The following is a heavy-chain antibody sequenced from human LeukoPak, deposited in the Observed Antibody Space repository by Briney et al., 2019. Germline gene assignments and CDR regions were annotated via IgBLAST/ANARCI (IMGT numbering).Heavy chain of an antibody. Sequence: GGSLRLSCVVSGFTFSDYYMSWIRQAPGKGLEWVSSISSSSSYIYYADSVKGRFTISRDNAENSLYLQMNSLRAEDTAVYYCARDSFYGSGTYSSDYWGQGTLVTVSS. D-gene: IGHD3-10*01. CDR2: ISSSSSYI. J-gene: IGHJ4*02. CDR3: ARDSFYGSGTYSSDY. V-gene: IGHV3-11*06. CDR1: GFTFSDYY.